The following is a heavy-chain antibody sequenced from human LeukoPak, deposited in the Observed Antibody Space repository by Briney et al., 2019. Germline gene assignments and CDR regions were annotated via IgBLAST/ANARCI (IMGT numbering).Heavy chain of an antibody. CDR2: IKSKTDGGTT. CDR3: TTDRAPGGNSDY. V-gene: IGHV3-15*01. Sequence: WIRQAPGKGPEWVGRIKSKTDGGTTDYAAPVKGRFTISRDDSKNTLYLQMNSLKTEDTAVYYGTTDRAPGGNSDYWGQGTLVTVSS. D-gene: IGHD4-23*01. J-gene: IGHJ4*02.